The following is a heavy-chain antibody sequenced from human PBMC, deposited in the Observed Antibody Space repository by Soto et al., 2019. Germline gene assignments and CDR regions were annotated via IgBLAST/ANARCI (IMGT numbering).Heavy chain of an antibody. D-gene: IGHD6-13*01. CDR1: GFTFSSYA. CDR2: ISGSDGST. Sequence: EVQLLESGGGLVQPGGSLRLSCAASGFTFSSYAMNWVRQAPGKRLEWVSVISGSDGSTYYADSVKGRFTISRDNSKNTLNLQMNSLRVEDTAVYYCARRSSSWYFVYWGQGTLVTVSS. V-gene: IGHV3-23*01. J-gene: IGHJ4*02. CDR3: ARRSSSWYFVY.